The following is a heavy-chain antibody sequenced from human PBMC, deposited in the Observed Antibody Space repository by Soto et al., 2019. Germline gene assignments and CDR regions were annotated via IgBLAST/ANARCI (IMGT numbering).Heavy chain of an antibody. CDR1: GGSISSYY. CDR2: IYYSGST. D-gene: IGHD3-3*01. CDR3: ARHRDYDFWRGYSTWSDP. Sequence: SETLSLTCTVSGGSISSYYWSWIRQPPGKGLEWIGYIYYSGSTNYNPSLKSRVTISVDTSKNQFSLKLSSVTAADTAVYYCARHRDYDFWRGYSTWSDPWGQGTLVTVSP. J-gene: IGHJ5*02. V-gene: IGHV4-59*08.